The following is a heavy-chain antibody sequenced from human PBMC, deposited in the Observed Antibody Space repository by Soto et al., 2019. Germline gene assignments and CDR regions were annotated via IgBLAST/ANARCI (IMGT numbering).Heavy chain of an antibody. D-gene: IGHD1-26*01. CDR3: AKGGRQEHSQNYYYYYYMDV. Sequence: GGSLRLSCSASGFTFGSYAFHWVRQAPGKGLEYVSAINHNGVSKYYADSVKGRFTISRDNSKNKLYLQLNSLRAEDTAVYYFAKGGRQEHSQNYYYYYYMDVWGKGTTVTVSS. CDR1: GFTFGSYA. J-gene: IGHJ6*03. V-gene: IGHV3-64*04. CDR2: INHNGVSK.